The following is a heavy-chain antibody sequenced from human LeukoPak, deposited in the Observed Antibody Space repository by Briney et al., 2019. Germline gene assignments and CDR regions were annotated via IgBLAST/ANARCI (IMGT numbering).Heavy chain of an antibody. J-gene: IGHJ4*02. CDR1: GGSISSYY. CDR3: STAVAGTDY. V-gene: IGHV4-59*01. D-gene: IGHD6-19*01. CDR2: IYYSGST. Sequence: SETLSLTCTVSGGSISSYYWSWIRQPPGKGLEWIGYIYYSGSTNYNPSLKSRVTISVGTSKNQFSLKLSSVTAADTAVYYCSTAVAGTDYWGQGTLVTVSS.